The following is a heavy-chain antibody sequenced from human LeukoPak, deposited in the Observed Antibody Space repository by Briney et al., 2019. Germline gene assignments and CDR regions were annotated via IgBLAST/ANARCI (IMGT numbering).Heavy chain of an antibody. V-gene: IGHV4-38-2*02. J-gene: IGHJ3*02. CDR2: IYHSGST. CDR1: GYSISSGYY. Sequence: SETLSLTCTVSGYSISSGYYWGWIRQPPGKGLEWIGSIYHSGSTYYNPSLKSRVTISVDTSKNQFSLKLSSVTAADTAVYYCATHYLYSGYDLDAFDIWGQGTMVTVSS. D-gene: IGHD5-12*01. CDR3: ATHYLYSGYDLDAFDI.